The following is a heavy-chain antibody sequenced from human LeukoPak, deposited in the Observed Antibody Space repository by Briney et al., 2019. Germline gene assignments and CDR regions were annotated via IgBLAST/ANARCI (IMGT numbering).Heavy chain of an antibody. Sequence: TGGSLRLSCAASGFTFSSYDMHWLRQAPGKGLEWVAVIWYDGSNKYYADSVKGRFTISRDNSKNTLYLKMNSLRAEDTAVYYCARDSAGYSYGLRYYYGMDVWGQGTTVTVSS. D-gene: IGHD5-18*01. CDR2: IWYDGSNK. J-gene: IGHJ6*02. V-gene: IGHV3-33*01. CDR3: ARDSAGYSYGLRYYYGMDV. CDR1: GFTFSSYD.